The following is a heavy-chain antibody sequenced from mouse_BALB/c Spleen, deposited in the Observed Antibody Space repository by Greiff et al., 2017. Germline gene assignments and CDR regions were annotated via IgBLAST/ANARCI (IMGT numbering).Heavy chain of an antibody. CDR2: ISDGGSYT. V-gene: IGHV5-4*02. CDR1: GFTFSDYY. Sequence: DVQLVESGGGLVKPGGSLKLSCAASGFTFSDYYMYWVRQTPEKRLEWVATISDGGSYTYYPDSVKGRFTISRDNAKNNLYLQMSSLKSEDTAMYYCARDHGTGLYAMDYWGQGTSVTVSS. CDR3: ARDHGTGLYAMDY. J-gene: IGHJ4*01. D-gene: IGHD4-1*01.